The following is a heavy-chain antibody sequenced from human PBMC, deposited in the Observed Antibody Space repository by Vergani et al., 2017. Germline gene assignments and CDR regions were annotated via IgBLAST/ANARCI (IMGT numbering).Heavy chain of an antibody. CDR1: GYTFTRYY. CDR3: ARVVVAATLDY. D-gene: IGHD2-15*01. Sequence: QVQLVQSGAEVKKPGASVKVSCKASGYTFTRYYMHWVRQAPGQGLEWMGIINPSGGSTSYAQKFQGRVTMTRDTSTSTVYMELSSLRSEDTAVYYCARVVVAATLDYWGQGTLVTVSS. V-gene: IGHV1-46*03. J-gene: IGHJ4*02. CDR2: INPSGGST.